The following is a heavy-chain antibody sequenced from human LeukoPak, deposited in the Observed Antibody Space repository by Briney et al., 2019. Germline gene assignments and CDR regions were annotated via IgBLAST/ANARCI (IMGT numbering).Heavy chain of an antibody. Sequence: SSETLSLTCAVSGGSISSGGYSWSWIRQPPGKGLEWIGYIYHSGSTYYNPSLKSRVTISVDKSKNQFSLKLSSVTAADTAVYYCARPTYYRAYDYWGQGALVTVSS. CDR1: GGSISSGGYS. CDR3: ARPTYYRAYDY. D-gene: IGHD2-8*01. J-gene: IGHJ4*02. V-gene: IGHV4-30-2*01. CDR2: IYHSGST.